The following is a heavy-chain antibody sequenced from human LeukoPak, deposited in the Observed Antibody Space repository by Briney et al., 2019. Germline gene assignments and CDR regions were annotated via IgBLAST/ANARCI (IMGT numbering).Heavy chain of an antibody. CDR1: GFTFSSYG. CDR3: ARGGVKVRGFDY. V-gene: IGHV3-30*03. CDR2: ISYDGSNK. J-gene: IGHJ4*02. Sequence: GGSLRLSCAASGFTFSSYGMHWVRQAPGKGLEWVAVISYDGSNKYYADSVKGRFTISRDNSKNTLYLQMNSLRAEDTAVYYCARGGVKVRGFDYWGQGTLVTVSS. D-gene: IGHD3-10*01.